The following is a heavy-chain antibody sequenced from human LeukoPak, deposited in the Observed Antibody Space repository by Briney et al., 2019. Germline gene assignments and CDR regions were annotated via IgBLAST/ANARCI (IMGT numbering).Heavy chain of an antibody. D-gene: IGHD3-22*01. CDR1: GGSISSSSYY. Sequence: SETLSLTCTVSGGSISSSSYYWSWIRQPAGKGLEWIGRIYTSGSTNYNPSLKSRVTMSVDTSKNQFSLKLSSVTAADTAVYYCARMDSSGYLYYFDYWGQGTLVTVSS. J-gene: IGHJ4*02. V-gene: IGHV4-61*02. CDR3: ARMDSSGYLYYFDY. CDR2: IYTSGST.